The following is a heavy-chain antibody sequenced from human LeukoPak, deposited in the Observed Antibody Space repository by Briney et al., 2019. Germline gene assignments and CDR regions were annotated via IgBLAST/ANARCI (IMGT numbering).Heavy chain of an antibody. Sequence: HGESLKISCKGSGYSFSSYWIGWVHHLPREGLELMGIVYPGDSDTRYSPSFQGQVTISADKSISTAYLKWSSLKASDTAMYYCARHPGYSYGYTSSDYWGQGTLVTVSS. CDR3: ARHPGYSYGYTSSDY. CDR2: VYPGDSDT. V-gene: IGHV5-51*07. J-gene: IGHJ4*02. CDR1: GYSFSSYW. D-gene: IGHD5-18*01.